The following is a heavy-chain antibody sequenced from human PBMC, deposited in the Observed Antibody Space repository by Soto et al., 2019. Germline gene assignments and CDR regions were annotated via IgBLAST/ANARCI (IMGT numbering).Heavy chain of an antibody. Sequence: QVQLVQSGAEVKKPGSSVKVSCKASGGTFSSYTISWVRQAPGQGLEWMGRIIPILGISNYAQKFQGRVTITADKSTSTAYMELSSLRSEDTAVYYCASKGFRVSCTPQYYYGMDVWGQGTTVTVSS. V-gene: IGHV1-69*02. J-gene: IGHJ6*02. CDR1: GGTFSSYT. CDR2: IIPILGIS. CDR3: ASKGFRVSCTPQYYYGMDV. D-gene: IGHD2-2*01.